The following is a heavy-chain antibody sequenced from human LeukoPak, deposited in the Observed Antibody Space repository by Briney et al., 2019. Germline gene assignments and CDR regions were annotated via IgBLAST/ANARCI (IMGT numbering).Heavy chain of an antibody. CDR2: ISSSGSTI. V-gene: IGHV3-11*01. Sequence: SGGSLRLSCAASGFTFSDYYMSWIRQAPGKGLEWVSYISSSGSTIYYADSVKGRFTISRDNAKNSLYLQMNSLRAEDTALYYCAKDKANYDFWSGSSGMFWYFDLWGRGTLVTVSS. D-gene: IGHD3-3*01. CDR3: AKDKANYDFWSGSSGMFWYFDL. CDR1: GFTFSDYY. J-gene: IGHJ2*01.